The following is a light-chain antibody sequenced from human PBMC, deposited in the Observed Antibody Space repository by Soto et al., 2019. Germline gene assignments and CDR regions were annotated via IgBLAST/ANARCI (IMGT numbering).Light chain of an antibody. J-gene: IGLJ3*02. CDR1: SSDVGRYTF. CDR2: EVS. Sequence: QSVLTQPASVSGSPGQSITISCTGSSSDVGRYTFVSWYQQHPGKAPKLMIYEVSNRPSGVSNRFSGSKSANTASLPISGPQAEDEAEYYCRSYATSNTVLFGGGTKLTVL. V-gene: IGLV2-14*01. CDR3: RSYATSNTVL.